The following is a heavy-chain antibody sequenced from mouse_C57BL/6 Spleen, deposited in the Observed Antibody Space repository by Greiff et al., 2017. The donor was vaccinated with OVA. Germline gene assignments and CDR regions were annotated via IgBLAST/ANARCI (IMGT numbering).Heavy chain of an antibody. Sequence: QVQLQQSGAELVKPGASVKLSCKASGYTFTEYTIHWVKQRSGQGLEWIGWFYPGSGSIKSNEKFKDKATLTADNSSSTVYMELSSLPSDDSAVYYCARREGRTGTPFDYWGQGTTLTVSS. J-gene: IGHJ2*01. CDR3: ARREGRTGTPFDY. D-gene: IGHD4-1*01. CDR1: GYTFTEYT. CDR2: FYPGSGSI. V-gene: IGHV1-62-2*01.